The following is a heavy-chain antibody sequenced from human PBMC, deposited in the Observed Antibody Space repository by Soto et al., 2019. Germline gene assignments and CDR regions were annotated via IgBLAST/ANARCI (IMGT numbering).Heavy chain of an antibody. Sequence: QVQLVQSGAEVKKPGASLRVSCETSGDTSTIYTITWVQQAPGQGLQWMGRIVPLLRITNYAQEFQGRLTIPADSSTSSAHLELASLTSEDPAVYYCATDKFGAGRVGVHSWGQGTLVIVSS. CDR1: GDTSTIYT. CDR3: ATDKFGAGRVGVHS. D-gene: IGHD3-10*01. V-gene: IGHV1-69*08. CDR2: IVPLLRIT. J-gene: IGHJ5*02.